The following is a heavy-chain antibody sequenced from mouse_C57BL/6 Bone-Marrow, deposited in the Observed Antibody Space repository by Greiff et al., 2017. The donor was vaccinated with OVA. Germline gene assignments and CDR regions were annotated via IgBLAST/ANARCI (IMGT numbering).Heavy chain of an antibody. Sequence: VQLQQSGPELVKPGASVKMSCKASGYTFTDYNMHWVKQSHGKSLEWIGYINPNNGGTSYNQKFKGKATLTVNKSSSTAYMELRSLTSEDSAVYYCARGSTMITTGWYFGVWGTGTTVTVSS. CDR3: ARGSTMITTGWYFGV. CDR2: INPNNGGT. CDR1: GYTFTDYN. J-gene: IGHJ1*03. V-gene: IGHV1-22*01. D-gene: IGHD2-4*01.